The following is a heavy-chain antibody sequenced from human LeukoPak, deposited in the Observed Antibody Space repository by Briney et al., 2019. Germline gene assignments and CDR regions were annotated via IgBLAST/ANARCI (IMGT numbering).Heavy chain of an antibody. V-gene: IGHV1-46*01. CDR3: ARDYYDSSGPDSGYYYYYMDV. Sequence: GASVKVSCKASGYTFTGYYMHWVRQAPGQGLEWMGIINPSGGSTSYAQKFQGRVTMTRDMSTGTVYMELSSLRSEDTAVYYCARDYYDSSGPDSGYYYYYMDVWGKGTTVTVSS. J-gene: IGHJ6*03. D-gene: IGHD3-22*01. CDR1: GYTFTGYY. CDR2: INPSGGST.